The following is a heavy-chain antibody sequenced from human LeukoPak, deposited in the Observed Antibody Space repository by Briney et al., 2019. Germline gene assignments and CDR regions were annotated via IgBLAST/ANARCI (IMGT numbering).Heavy chain of an antibody. D-gene: IGHD1-14*01. CDR3: ARAGVVPEFDY. Sequence: ASVKVSCKASGYTFISNGISWVRQAPGQRLEWMGWIKVSTGNTNYAQKLQDRVTMTTDTSTSTAYMELRSLRSDDTAVYYCARAGVVPEFDYWGQGTLVTVSS. CDR1: GYTFISNG. V-gene: IGHV1-18*01. J-gene: IGHJ4*02. CDR2: IKVSTGNT.